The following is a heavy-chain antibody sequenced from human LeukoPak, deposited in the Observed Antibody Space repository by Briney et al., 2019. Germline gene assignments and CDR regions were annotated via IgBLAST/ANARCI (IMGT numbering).Heavy chain of an antibody. CDR2: IYTSGGT. D-gene: IGHD4-23*01. V-gene: IGHV4-61*02. Sequence: PSETLSLTCTVSGGSISSGSYYWSWIRQPAGKGLEWIGRIYTSGGTNYNPSLKSRVTISVDTSKNQFSLKLSSVTAADTAVYYCVRLSVVSPHRYFDLWGRGTLVTVSS. J-gene: IGHJ2*01. CDR3: VRLSVVSPHRYFDL. CDR1: GGSISSGSYY.